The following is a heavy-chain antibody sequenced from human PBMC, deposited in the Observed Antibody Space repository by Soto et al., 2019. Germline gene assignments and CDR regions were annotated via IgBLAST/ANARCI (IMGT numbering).Heavy chain of an antibody. CDR1: GFTFSSYA. Sequence: QVQLVESGGGVVQPGRSLRLSCAASGFTFSSYAMHWVRQAPGKGLEWVAVISYDGSNKYYADSVKGRFTISRDNSKNTLYLQMNSLRAEDTAVYYCARDHRRMVATTPGWFDPWGQGTLVTVSS. J-gene: IGHJ5*02. CDR3: ARDHRRMVATTPGWFDP. CDR2: ISYDGSNK. D-gene: IGHD5-12*01. V-gene: IGHV3-30-3*01.